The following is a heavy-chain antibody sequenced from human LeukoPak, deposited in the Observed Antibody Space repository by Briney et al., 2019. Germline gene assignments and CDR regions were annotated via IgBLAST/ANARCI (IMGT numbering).Heavy chain of an antibody. Sequence: GGSLRLSCAASGFTFRSYSMNWVRQAPGKGLEWVSSISSSSSYIYYADSVKGRFTISRDNAKNSLYLQMNSLRAEDTAVYYCARESGDDAFDIWGQGTMVTVSS. J-gene: IGHJ3*02. CDR1: GFTFRSYS. D-gene: IGHD3-10*01. V-gene: IGHV3-21*01. CDR2: ISSSSSYI. CDR3: ARESGDDAFDI.